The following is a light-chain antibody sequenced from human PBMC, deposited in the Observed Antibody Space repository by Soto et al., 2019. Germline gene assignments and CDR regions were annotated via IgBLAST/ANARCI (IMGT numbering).Light chain of an antibody. CDR3: GAWDVSLNAYV. V-gene: IGLV1-44*01. Sequence: QSVLTQPPSASGTPGQRVTISCSGSSSNIGSKSATWYQQLPGTAPKLLIYNNIGRPSGVPDRFSGSTSGTSASLAISGLQSEDEADYYCGAWDVSLNAYVFGVGTKLTVL. CDR1: SSNIGSKS. J-gene: IGLJ1*01. CDR2: NNI.